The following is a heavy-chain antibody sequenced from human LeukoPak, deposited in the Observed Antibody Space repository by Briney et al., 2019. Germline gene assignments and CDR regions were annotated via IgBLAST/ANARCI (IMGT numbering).Heavy chain of an antibody. D-gene: IGHD3-9*01. J-gene: IGHJ6*02. V-gene: IGHV4-39*07. CDR1: GGSISSSSYY. CDR3: ARAPPPHYDILTGYYYDYYYGMDV. Sequence: SETLSLTCTVSGGSISSSSYYWGWIRQPPGKGLEWIGSIYYSGSTYYNPSLKSRVTISVDTSKNQFSLKLSSVTAADTAVYYCARAPPPHYDILTGYYYDYYYGMDVWGQGTTVTVSS. CDR2: IYYSGST.